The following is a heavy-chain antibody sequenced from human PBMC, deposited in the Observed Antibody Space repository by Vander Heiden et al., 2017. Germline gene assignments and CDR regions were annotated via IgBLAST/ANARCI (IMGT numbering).Heavy chain of an antibody. Sequence: QVQLVQSGAEVKKPGASVKVSFKVSGYTLTELSMHWVRQDPGKGLEWMGGFDPEDGETIYAQKFQGRVTMTEDTSTDTAYMELSSLRSEDTAVYYCAAPDSSGYYPRSGFDYWGQGTLVTVSS. D-gene: IGHD3-22*01. CDR3: AAPDSSGYYPRSGFDY. V-gene: IGHV1-24*01. J-gene: IGHJ4*02. CDR2: FDPEDGET. CDR1: GYTLTELS.